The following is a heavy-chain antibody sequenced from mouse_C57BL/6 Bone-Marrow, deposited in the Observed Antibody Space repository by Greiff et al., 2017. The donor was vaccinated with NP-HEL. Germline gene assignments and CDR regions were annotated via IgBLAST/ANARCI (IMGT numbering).Heavy chain of an antibody. CDR2: IYPGGGYT. Sequence: VQLQQSGAELVRPGTSVKMSCKASGYTFTNYWIGWAKQRPGHGLEWIGDIYPGGGYTNYNEKFKGKATLTVDTSSSTAYMQLSSLTSEDSAVYFCAIDGYPFDYWGQGTTLTVSS. J-gene: IGHJ2*01. D-gene: IGHD2-3*01. CDR1: GYTFTNYW. V-gene: IGHV1-63*01. CDR3: AIDGYPFDY.